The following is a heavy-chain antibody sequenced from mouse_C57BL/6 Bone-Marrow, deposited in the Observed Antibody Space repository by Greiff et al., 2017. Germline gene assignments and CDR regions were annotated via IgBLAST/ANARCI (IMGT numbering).Heavy chain of an antibody. CDR3: ARDGYYGSDY. CDR2: INYDGSST. CDR1: GFTFSDYY. D-gene: IGHD1-1*01. V-gene: IGHV5-16*01. Sequence: EVKLMESEGGLVQPGSSMKLSCTASGFTFSDYYMAWVRQVPEKGLEWVANINYDGSSTYYLDSLKSRFIISRDNEKNILYLQMSSLKSEDTATYYCARDGYYGSDYWGQGTTLTVSS. J-gene: IGHJ2*01.